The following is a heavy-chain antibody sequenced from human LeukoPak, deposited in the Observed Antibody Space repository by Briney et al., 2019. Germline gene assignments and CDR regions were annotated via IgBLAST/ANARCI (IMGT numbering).Heavy chain of an antibody. CDR3: ARGTVGYSYGYYFVY. Sequence: ASVKVSCKASGYTFTSYYMHWVRQAPGQGLEWMGIINPSGGSTSYAQKFQGRVTMTRDMSTSTVYMELSSLRSEDTAVYYCARGTVGYSYGYYFVYWGQGTLVTVSS. D-gene: IGHD5-18*01. CDR2: INPSGGST. V-gene: IGHV1-46*01. J-gene: IGHJ4*02. CDR1: GYTFTSYY.